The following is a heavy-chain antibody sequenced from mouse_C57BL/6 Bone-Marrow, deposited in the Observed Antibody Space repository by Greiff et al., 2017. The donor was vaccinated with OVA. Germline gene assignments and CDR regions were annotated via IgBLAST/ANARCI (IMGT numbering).Heavy chain of an antibody. CDR3: TPIKGSPWFAY. J-gene: IGHJ3*01. V-gene: IGHV14-4*01. CDR1: GFNIKDDY. Sequence: EVQLQQSGAELVRPGASVKLSCTASGFNIKDDYMHWVKQRPEQGLEWIGWIDPENGDTEYASKFQGKATITSDTSSNTAYLQLSSLSSEDTAVYYCTPIKGSPWFAYWGQGTLVTVSA. CDR2: IDPENGDT. D-gene: IGHD1-1*01.